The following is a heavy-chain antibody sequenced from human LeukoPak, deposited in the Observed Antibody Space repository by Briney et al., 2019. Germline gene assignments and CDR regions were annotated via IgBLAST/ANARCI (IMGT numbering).Heavy chain of an antibody. CDR1: GFTFNNYA. V-gene: IGHV3-23*01. CDR2: ISTSGGST. D-gene: IGHD2-2*01. J-gene: IGHJ6*02. CDR3: AKGLQRTPYYYYGMDV. Sequence: GGSLRLSCAASGFTFNNYAMSWVRQAPGKGLEWVSTISTSGGSTYYADSVKGRFTISRDNSKNTLYLQMNSLRVEDTAVYYCAKGLQRTPYYYYGMDVWGQGTTVTVSS.